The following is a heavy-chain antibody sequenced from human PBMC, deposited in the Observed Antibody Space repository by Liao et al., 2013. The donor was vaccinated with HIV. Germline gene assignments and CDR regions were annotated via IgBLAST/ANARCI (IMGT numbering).Heavy chain of an antibody. CDR2: INYSGSA. V-gene: IGHV4-59*12. D-gene: IGHD3-3*01. CDR3: AREVWRGRIQFWDSWIDS. J-gene: IGHJ5*01. Sequence: QVQLQESGPGLVKPSETLSLTCTVSGASISSSYWSWIRQPPGKGPEWIGYINYSGSANYNPSLKSRVTMSVDTSKNQFSLKLSSVTAADTAVYYCAREVWRGRIQFWDSWIDSWSQGVEVIVSS. CDR1: GASISSSY.